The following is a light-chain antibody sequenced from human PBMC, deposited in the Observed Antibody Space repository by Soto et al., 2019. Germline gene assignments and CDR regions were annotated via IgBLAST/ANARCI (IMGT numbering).Light chain of an antibody. V-gene: IGKV1-5*03. CDR2: MAC. CDR3: QHVTCYSGA. Sequence: DIRMTQSPSTLSAFVGDRVTLTCRASQSISSWLAWYQQKREKPPKLMYYMACTSTSGAASRISGSASRALIPLTISLVPPDYVVSYCQQHVTCYSGAFGQGTKVDIK. CDR1: QSISSW. J-gene: IGKJ1*01.